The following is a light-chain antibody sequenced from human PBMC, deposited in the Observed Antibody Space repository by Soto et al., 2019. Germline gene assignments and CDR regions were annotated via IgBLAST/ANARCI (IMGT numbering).Light chain of an antibody. Sequence: EIVLTQSPGTLSLSPGERVTLSCRASQSVSSSYLAWYQQKPGQAPRLLIYGASSRATGIPDRLSGSGSGTDFTLTISRLEPEDFAVYYCQQYDSSPYTFGQGTKVDIK. CDR1: QSVSSSY. CDR3: QQYDSSPYT. V-gene: IGKV3-20*01. CDR2: GAS. J-gene: IGKJ2*01.